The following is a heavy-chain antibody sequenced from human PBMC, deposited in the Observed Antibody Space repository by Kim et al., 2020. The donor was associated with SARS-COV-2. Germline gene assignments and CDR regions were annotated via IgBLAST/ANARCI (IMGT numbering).Heavy chain of an antibody. CDR3: ARADYYDAFDI. Sequence: YYPCSVNRLFTISRDTSKNTLYLQMTSLRAEDTAVYYCARADYYDAFDIWGQGTMVTVSS. J-gene: IGHJ3*02. V-gene: IGHV3-33*01. D-gene: IGHD3-10*01.